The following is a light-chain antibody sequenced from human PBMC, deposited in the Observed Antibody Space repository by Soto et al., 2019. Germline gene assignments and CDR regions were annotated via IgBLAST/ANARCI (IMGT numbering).Light chain of an antibody. CDR3: QQRPNWPLT. J-gene: IGKJ4*01. Sequence: EIVLTQSLATLSLSPGERATLSCRASQSISSHLAWYQQKPGQAPRLLMYDASNRATGIPARFSGSGSGTDFTLTISSLEPEDFAIYYCQQRPNWPLTFGGGTKVEIK. CDR2: DAS. CDR1: QSISSH. V-gene: IGKV3-11*01.